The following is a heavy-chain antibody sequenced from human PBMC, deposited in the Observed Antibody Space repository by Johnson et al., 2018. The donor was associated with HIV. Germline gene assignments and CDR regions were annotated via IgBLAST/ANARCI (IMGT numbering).Heavy chain of an antibody. J-gene: IGHJ3*01. Sequence: QVQLVESGGGVVQPGRSLRLSCAASGFTFSSYGMHWVRQAPGKGLEWVAVISYDGSNKYYADSVKGRFTISRDNSKNTLYLQMNSLRAEDTAVYYCAKRRVAGDDAFDVWGQGTMVIVSS. V-gene: IGHV3-30*18. D-gene: IGHD6-19*01. CDR2: ISYDGSNK. CDR1: GFTFSSYG. CDR3: AKRRVAGDDAFDV.